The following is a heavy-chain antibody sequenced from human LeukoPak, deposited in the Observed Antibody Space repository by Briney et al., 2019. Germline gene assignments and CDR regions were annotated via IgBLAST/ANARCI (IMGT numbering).Heavy chain of an antibody. CDR1: GFAFSDYY. Sequence: GGSLRLSCAASGFAFSDYYMTWIRQAPGRGLEWISYINGSSSDTKYADSVKGRFTISRDNAKNSVYLLMNSLRAEDTAVYYCARRGTTYCTVDSCHPNWFDPWGQGTLVTVSS. J-gene: IGHJ5*02. V-gene: IGHV3-11*03. D-gene: IGHD2-15*01. CDR2: INGSSSDT. CDR3: ARRGTTYCTVDSCHPNWFDP.